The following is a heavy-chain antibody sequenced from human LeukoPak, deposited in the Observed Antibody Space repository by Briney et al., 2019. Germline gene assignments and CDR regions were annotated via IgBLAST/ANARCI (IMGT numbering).Heavy chain of an antibody. V-gene: IGHV4/OR15-8*02. CDR3: SRESGPFCPFGY. Sequence: SETLSLTCGVSGGSISGTNWWSWVRQPPGQGLEWIGEISLAGQTNYNPSLNGRVTMSLDKSSNQLSLHLTSVTTADTATYYCSRESGPFCPFGYWGQGTLVIVSS. CDR2: ISLAGQT. D-gene: IGHD1-26*01. J-gene: IGHJ4*02. CDR1: GGSISGTNW.